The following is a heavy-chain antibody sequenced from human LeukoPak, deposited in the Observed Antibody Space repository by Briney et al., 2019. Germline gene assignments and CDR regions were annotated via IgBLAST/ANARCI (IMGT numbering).Heavy chain of an antibody. V-gene: IGHV1-18*01. CDR2: ISASNGNT. D-gene: IGHD1-7*01. Sequence: ASVKVSCKASGYSFSSYGITWVREAPGQVLEWLGWISASNGNTNYAQKLQGRVTMTSDTSMSTAYMDLRSLTPDDTAFYYCARYPLSYTGNWHYFFDYWGQGTLLTVSS. CDR3: ARYPLSYTGNWHYFFDY. CDR1: GYSFSSYG. J-gene: IGHJ4*02.